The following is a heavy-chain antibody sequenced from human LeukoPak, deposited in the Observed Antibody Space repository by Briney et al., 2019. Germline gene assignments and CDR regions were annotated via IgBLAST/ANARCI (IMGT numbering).Heavy chain of an antibody. CDR3: ARVSYSSGWLPFDY. J-gene: IGHJ4*02. Sequence: PSETLSLTCTVSGGSITSYYWSWSRQPPRKGLERIGYIYYSGSTNYNPSLKSRVTISVDTSKNQFSLKLSSMTAADTAVYYCARVSYSSGWLPFDYWGQGTLVTVSS. V-gene: IGHV4-59*01. D-gene: IGHD6-19*01. CDR2: IYYSGST. CDR1: GGSITSYY.